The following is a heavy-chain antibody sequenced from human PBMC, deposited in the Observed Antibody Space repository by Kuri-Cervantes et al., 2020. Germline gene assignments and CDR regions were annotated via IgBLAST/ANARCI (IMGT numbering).Heavy chain of an antibody. CDR2: ISSSSSTI. V-gene: IGHV3-48*02. CDR3: ARKLAYYFDY. J-gene: IGHJ4*02. Sequence: LSLTCAASGFTFSSYSMNWFRQAPGKGLEWVSYISSSSSTIYYADSVKGRFTISRDNAKNSLYLQMNSLRDEDTAVYYCARKLAYYFDYWGQGTLVTVSS. D-gene: IGHD6-13*01. CDR1: GFTFSSYS.